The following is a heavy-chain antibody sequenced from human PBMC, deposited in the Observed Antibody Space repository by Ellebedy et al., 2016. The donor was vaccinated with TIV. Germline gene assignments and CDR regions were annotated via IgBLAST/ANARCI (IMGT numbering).Heavy chain of an antibody. V-gene: IGHV4-30-2*01. J-gene: IGHJ6*02. CDR3: ARIGGYYYYGMDV. CDR2: IYHSGST. Sequence: SETLSLTXAVSGGSISSGGYSWSWIRQPPGKGLEWIGYIYHSGSTYYNPSLKSRVTISVDRSKNQFSLKLSSVTAADTAVYYCARIGGYYYYGMDVWGQGTTVTVSS. D-gene: IGHD3-16*01. CDR1: GGSISSGGYS.